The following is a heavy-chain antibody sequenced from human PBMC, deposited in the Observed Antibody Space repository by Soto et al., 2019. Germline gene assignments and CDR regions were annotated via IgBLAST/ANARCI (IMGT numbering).Heavy chain of an antibody. CDR1: GFTFSSYS. CDR3: ARDPTQGLGYCSSTSCLLKNAFDI. V-gene: IGHV3-21*01. CDR2: ISSSSYI. Sequence: GGSLRLSCAASGFTFSSYSMNWVRQAPGKGLEWVSSISSSSYIYYADSVKGRFTISRDNAKNSLYLQMNSLRAEDTAVYYCARDPTQGLGYCSSTSCLLKNAFDIWGQGTMVTVSS. D-gene: IGHD2-2*01. J-gene: IGHJ3*02.